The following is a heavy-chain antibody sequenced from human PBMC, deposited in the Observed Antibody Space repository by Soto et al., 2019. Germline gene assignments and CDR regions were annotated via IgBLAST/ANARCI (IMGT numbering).Heavy chain of an antibody. V-gene: IGHV4-59*01. Sequence: NPSETLSLTCTVSGGSISSYYWSWIRQPPGKGLEWIGYIYYSGSTNYNPSLKSRVTISVDTSKNQFSLKLSSVTAADTAVYYCARGSGQPHTNCDYWGQGTLVTVST. CDR2: IYYSGST. D-gene: IGHD3-10*01. CDR1: GGSISSYY. CDR3: ARGSGQPHTNCDY. J-gene: IGHJ4*02.